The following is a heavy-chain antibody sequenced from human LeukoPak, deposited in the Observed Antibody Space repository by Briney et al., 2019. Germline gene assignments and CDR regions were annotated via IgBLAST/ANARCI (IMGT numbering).Heavy chain of an antibody. CDR3: ARDNVYGSGSYYSFDY. CDR1: GGTFSSYA. J-gene: IGHJ4*02. D-gene: IGHD3-10*01. Sequence: ASVKVFCKASGGTFSSYAIGWVRQAPGQGLEWMGRIIPILGIANYAQKFQGRVTITADKSTSTAYMELSSLRSEDTAVYYCARDNVYGSGSYYSFDYWGRGTLVNVSS. CDR2: IIPILGIA. V-gene: IGHV1-69*04.